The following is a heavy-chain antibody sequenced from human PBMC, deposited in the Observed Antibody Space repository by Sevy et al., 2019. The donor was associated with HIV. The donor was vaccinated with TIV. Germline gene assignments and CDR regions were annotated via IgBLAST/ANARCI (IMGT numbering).Heavy chain of an antibody. CDR1: GFTFSSYS. J-gene: IGHJ4*02. Sequence: GGSLRLSCAASGFTFSSYSMNWVRQAPGKGLEWVSSISSSSSYIYYADSVKGRFTISRDNAKNSLYLQMNSLRAEDTAVYYCARADIVATAAGGFDYWGQGTLVTVPS. V-gene: IGHV3-21*01. CDR2: ISSSSSYI. CDR3: ARADIVATAAGGFDY. D-gene: IGHD5-12*01.